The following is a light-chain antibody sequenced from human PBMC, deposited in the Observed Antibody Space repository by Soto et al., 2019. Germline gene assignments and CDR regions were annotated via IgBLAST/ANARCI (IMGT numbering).Light chain of an antibody. J-gene: IGLJ1*01. CDR3: AAWDDSLNGYV. Sequence: QSVLTQPPSASGTRGQRVTISCSGSSSNIGSNTVNWYQQLPGTAPKLLIYSNNQRPSGVPDPFSGSKSGTSASLAISGLQSQDEADYYCAAWDDSLNGYVFGTGTKLTVL. CDR2: SNN. CDR1: SSNIGSNT. V-gene: IGLV1-44*01.